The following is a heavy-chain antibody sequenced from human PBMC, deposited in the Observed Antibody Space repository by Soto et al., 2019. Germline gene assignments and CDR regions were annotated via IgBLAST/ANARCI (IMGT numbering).Heavy chain of an antibody. Sequence: PGGSLRLSCAASGFTVSSNYMSWVRQAPGKGLEWVSVIYSGGSTYYADSVKGRFTISRDNSKNTLYLQMNSLRAEDTAVYYCARGPEDFWSRDNYYYYMDVWGKGTTVTVSS. V-gene: IGHV3-66*01. D-gene: IGHD3-3*01. CDR2: IYSGGST. J-gene: IGHJ6*03. CDR1: GFTVSSNY. CDR3: ARGPEDFWSRDNYYYYMDV.